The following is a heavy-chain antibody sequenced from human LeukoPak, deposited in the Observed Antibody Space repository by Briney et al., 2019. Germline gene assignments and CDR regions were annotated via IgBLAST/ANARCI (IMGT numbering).Heavy chain of an antibody. J-gene: IGHJ5*02. Sequence: VASVKVSCKASGYTFTGYYMHWVRQAPGQGLEWMGWINPNSGGTNYAQRFQGRVTMTRDTSISTAYMELSRLRSDDTAVYYCARVFLRFGAMITFGGVIFPHNWFDPWGQGTLVTVSS. CDR3: ARVFLRFGAMITFGGVIFPHNWFDP. V-gene: IGHV1-2*02. CDR2: INPNSGGT. CDR1: GYTFTGYY. D-gene: IGHD3-16*02.